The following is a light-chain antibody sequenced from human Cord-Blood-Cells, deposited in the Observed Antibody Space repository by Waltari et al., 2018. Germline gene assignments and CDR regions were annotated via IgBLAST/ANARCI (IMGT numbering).Light chain of an antibody. CDR1: SSDVGSYNR. CDR3: SSYTSSSFVV. V-gene: IGLV2-18*02. J-gene: IGLJ2*01. Sequence: HSALTQPPSVSGSPGQSVTIPSPGTSSDVGSYNRVSWYQQPPGTAPKLMIYEVSNRPSGVPDRFSGSKSGNTASLTISGLQAEDEADYYCSSYTSSSFVVFGGGTKLTVL. CDR2: EVS.